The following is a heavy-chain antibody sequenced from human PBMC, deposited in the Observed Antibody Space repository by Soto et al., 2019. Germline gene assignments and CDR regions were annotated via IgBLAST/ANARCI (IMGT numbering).Heavy chain of an antibody. CDR3: ARDYRFDLLRDGGVYDAFDI. D-gene: IGHD3-9*01. V-gene: IGHV3-53*01. CDR2: IYSGGST. CDR1: GFTVSSNY. J-gene: IGHJ3*02. Sequence: EVQLVESGGGLIQPGGSLRLSCAASGFTVSSNYMSWVRQAPGKGLEWVSVIYSGGSTYYADSVKGRFTISRDNSKNTLYLKMNSLRAEATAVYYCARDYRFDLLRDGGVYDAFDIWGQGRTVTVSS.